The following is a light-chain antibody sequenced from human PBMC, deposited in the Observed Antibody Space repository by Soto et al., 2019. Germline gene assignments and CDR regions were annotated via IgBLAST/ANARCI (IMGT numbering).Light chain of an antibody. CDR2: EGT. Sequence: SVLTQPASVSGSPGHSITISCTGTSNDVGSYNLVSWFQQLPGKVPKLIIYEGTKRPSGVSDRFSGSKSGYTASLTISGLQAEDAADYYCFSYAGNSVYVFGTGTKVTVL. V-gene: IGLV2-23*01. CDR1: SNDVGSYNL. J-gene: IGLJ1*01. CDR3: FSYAGNSVYV.